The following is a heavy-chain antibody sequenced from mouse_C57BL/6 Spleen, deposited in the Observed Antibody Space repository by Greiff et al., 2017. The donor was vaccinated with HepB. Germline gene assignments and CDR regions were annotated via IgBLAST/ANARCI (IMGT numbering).Heavy chain of an antibody. CDR1: GYTFTSYW. D-gene: IGHD2-1*01. CDR2: IDPSDSET. Sequence: QVQLKQPGAELVRPGSSVKLSCKASGYTFTSYWMHWVKQRPIQGLEWIGNIDPSDSETHYNQKFKDKATLTVDKSSSTAYMQLSSLTSEDSAVYYCAREGNYGNSYYAMDYWGQGTSVTVSS. J-gene: IGHJ4*01. CDR3: AREGNYGNSYYAMDY. V-gene: IGHV1-52*01.